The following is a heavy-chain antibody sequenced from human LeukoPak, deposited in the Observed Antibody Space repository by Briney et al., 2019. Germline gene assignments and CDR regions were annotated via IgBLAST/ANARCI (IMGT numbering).Heavy chain of an antibody. CDR3: ARKPPSDAFDI. CDR2: IHTSGST. Sequence: SETLSLTCTVSGDSISSYYWSWIRQPPGKGLEWSGYIHTSGSTNYNPSLKSRVTISADTSKGQFSLKLSSMTAADTAVYYCARKPPSDAFDIWGQGTMVTVSS. J-gene: IGHJ3*02. V-gene: IGHV4-4*09. CDR1: GDSISSYY.